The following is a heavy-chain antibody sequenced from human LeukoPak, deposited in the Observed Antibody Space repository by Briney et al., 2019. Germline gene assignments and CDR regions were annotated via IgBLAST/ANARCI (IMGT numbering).Heavy chain of an antibody. CDR3: ARDLGKSGWSTFDY. CDR1: GFTFRNHW. D-gene: IGHD6-19*01. V-gene: IGHV3-74*03. CDR2: ISSDGSST. Sequence: GGSLRLSCAASGFTFRNHWMHWVRQTPGKGLVWVSRISSDGSSTTYADSVKGRFTISRDNAKNSLYLQMNSLRAEDTAVYYCARDLGKSGWSTFDYWGQGTLVTVSS. J-gene: IGHJ4*02.